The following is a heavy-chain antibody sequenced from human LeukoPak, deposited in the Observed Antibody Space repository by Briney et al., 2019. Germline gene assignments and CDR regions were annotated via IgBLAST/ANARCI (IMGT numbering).Heavy chain of an antibody. J-gene: IGHJ3*02. D-gene: IGHD1/OR15-1a*01. CDR1: GGSISSYY. Sequence: PSETLSLTCTVSGGSISSYYWSWIRQPAGKGLEWIGRIYTSGSTNYNPSLKSRVTMSVDTSKNQFSLKLSSETAADTAVYYCARDPVVFGNNDAFDIWGQGTMVTVSS. CDR3: ARDPVVFGNNDAFDI. V-gene: IGHV4-4*07. CDR2: IYTSGST.